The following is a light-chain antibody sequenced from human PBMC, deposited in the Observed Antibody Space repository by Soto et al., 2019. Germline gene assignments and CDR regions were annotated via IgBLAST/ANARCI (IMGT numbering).Light chain of an antibody. CDR1: QGVTSSY. CDR2: GAS. Sequence: EIVLTQSPGTLSLSPGEGTTLSCRASQGVTSSYLAWYQQKPGQAPRLLIYGASSRATGLPDRFSGGGSGTDFTLTISRLETEDFAVYYCQQYGSAPRTFGQGTKLEIK. J-gene: IGKJ2*01. V-gene: IGKV3-20*01. CDR3: QQYGSAPRT.